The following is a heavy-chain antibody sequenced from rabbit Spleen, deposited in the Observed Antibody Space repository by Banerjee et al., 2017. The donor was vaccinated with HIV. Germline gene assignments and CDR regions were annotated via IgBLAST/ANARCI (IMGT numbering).Heavy chain of an antibody. D-gene: IGHD1-1*01. CDR3: VRGASSTGYYSL. V-gene: IGHV1S45*01. CDR2: IDTGSSGST. Sequence: QEQVKESGGGLVQPGGSLKLSCKASGFSFSNKAVMCWVRQAPGKGLEWIACIDTGSSGSTYYASWAKGRFTISSHNAQNTLYLQLNSLTAADTATYFCVRGASSTGYYSLWGPGTLVTVS. CDR1: GFSFSNKAV. J-gene: IGHJ4*01.